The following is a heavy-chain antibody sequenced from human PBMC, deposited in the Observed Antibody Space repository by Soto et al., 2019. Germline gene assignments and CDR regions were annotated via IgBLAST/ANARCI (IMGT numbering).Heavy chain of an antibody. CDR3: VSSDIVVSSYYYGMDV. Sequence: ASVKVSCKASGYTFTSYYMHWVRQAPGQGLEWMGIINPSGGSTSYAQKFQGRVTMTRDTSTSTVYMELSSLRSEDTAVYYCVSSDIVVSSYYYGMDVWGQGTTVTVSS. CDR2: INPSGGST. CDR1: GYTFTSYY. J-gene: IGHJ6*02. V-gene: IGHV1-46*01. D-gene: IGHD2-15*01.